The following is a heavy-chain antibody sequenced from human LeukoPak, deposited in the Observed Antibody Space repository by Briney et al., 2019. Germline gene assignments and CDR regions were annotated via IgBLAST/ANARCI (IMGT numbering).Heavy chain of an antibody. CDR2: ISGSGGST. D-gene: IGHD2-8*01. Sequence: GGSLRLSCAASGFTFSSYAMSWVRQAPGKGLEWVSGISGSGGSTHYADSVKGRFTISRDNSKNTLYLQMNSLKAEDTAVYYCAKGGNGYCTNGICSPRVVAAIDYWGQGTLVTVSS. CDR3: AKGGNGYCTNGICSPRVVAAIDY. J-gene: IGHJ4*02. V-gene: IGHV3-23*01. CDR1: GFTFSSYA.